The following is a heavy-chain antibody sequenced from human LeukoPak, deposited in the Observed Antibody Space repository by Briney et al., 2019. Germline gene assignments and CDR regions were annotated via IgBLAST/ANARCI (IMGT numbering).Heavy chain of an antibody. CDR3: ARASRLWFGAENWFDP. CDR2: IYYSGST. D-gene: IGHD3-10*01. Sequence: SETLSLTCAVYGGSFSGYYWSWIRQPPGKGLEWIGYIYYSGSTNYNPSLKSRVTISVDTSKNQFSLKLSSVTAADTAVYYCARASRLWFGAENWFDPWGQGTLVTVSS. V-gene: IGHV4-59*01. J-gene: IGHJ5*02. CDR1: GGSFSGYY.